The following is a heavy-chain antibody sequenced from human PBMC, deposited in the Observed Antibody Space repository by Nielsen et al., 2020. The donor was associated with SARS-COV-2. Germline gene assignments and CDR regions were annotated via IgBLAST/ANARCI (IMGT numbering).Heavy chain of an antibody. CDR3: TRDDPYSSSWSNFYYYYYGMDV. CDR1: GFKFADYA. CDR2: IRSKSYGGTP. Sequence: GGSLRLSCTGSGFKFADYAMTWVRQAPGKGLEWVGLIRSKSYGGTPEYAASVKGRFTISRDDSTSIAYLQMNSLKTEDTAVYYCTRDDPYSSSWSNFYYYYYGMDVWGQGTTVTVSS. J-gene: IGHJ6*02. D-gene: IGHD6-13*01. V-gene: IGHV3-49*04.